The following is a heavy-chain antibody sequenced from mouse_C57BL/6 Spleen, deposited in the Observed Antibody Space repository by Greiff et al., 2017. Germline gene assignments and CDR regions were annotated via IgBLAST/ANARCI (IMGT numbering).Heavy chain of an antibody. Sequence: QVQLQQPGAELVKPGASVKMSCKASGYTFTSYWITWVKQRPGQGLEWIGDIYPGSGSTNYNEKFKSKATLTVDTSSSTAYMQLSSLTSEDSAVYYCAREGDYGNGWFAYWGQGTLVTVSA. CDR3: AREGDYGNGWFAY. CDR2: IYPGSGST. V-gene: IGHV1-55*01. J-gene: IGHJ3*01. CDR1: GYTFTSYW. D-gene: IGHD2-1*01.